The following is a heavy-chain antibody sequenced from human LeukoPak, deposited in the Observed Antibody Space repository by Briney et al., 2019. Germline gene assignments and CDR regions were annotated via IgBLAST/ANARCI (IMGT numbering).Heavy chain of an antibody. CDR3: ARDSGAYYYYY. D-gene: IGHD3-22*01. CDR1: GGTFSCNS. J-gene: IGHJ4*02. CDR2: IIPIFGTA. V-gene: IGHV1-69*13. Sequence: ASVTVSCKTSGGTFSCNSINRVRQAPGQGHERMGGIIPIFGTAKYPQKFQGRVTITADESTITAYMELSSLRSEDTAVYYCARDSGAYYYYYWGQGALVTVSS.